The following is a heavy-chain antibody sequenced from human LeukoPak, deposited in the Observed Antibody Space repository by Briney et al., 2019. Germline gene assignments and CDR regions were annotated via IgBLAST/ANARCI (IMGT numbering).Heavy chain of an antibody. CDR1: GNYW. CDR3: VSFYEAY. CDR2: INSDGSWT. V-gene: IGHV3-74*01. D-gene: IGHD2/OR15-2a*01. J-gene: IGHJ4*02. Sequence: GGSLRLSCAASGNYWMHWVRQAPGKGLAWVSHINSDGSWTSYADSVKGRFTISKDNAKNTVYLQMNNLRAEDTAVYYCVSFYEAYWGRGTLVTVSS.